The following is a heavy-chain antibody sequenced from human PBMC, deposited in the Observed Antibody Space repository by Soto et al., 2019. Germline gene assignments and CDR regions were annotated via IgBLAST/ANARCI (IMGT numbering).Heavy chain of an antibody. V-gene: IGHV4-59*08. Sequence: SETLSLTCTVSGGSISKYYWSWIRQSPGKGLDWIGYIYYPGNTNYNPSLKSRFTISLDTSTNQFSLILSSVTAADTAIYYCARHLGPTGVKDWGQGALVTVSS. CDR2: IYYPGNT. J-gene: IGHJ4*02. CDR1: GGSISKYY. CDR3: ARHLGPTGVKD. D-gene: IGHD3-10*01.